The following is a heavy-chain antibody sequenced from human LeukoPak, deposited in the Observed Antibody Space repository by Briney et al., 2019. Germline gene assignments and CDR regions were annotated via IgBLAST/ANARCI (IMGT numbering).Heavy chain of an antibody. CDR2: INANNGDT. Sequence: GASVKVSCKASGYSFTAHYIHWARQAPGQGLEWMGWINANNGDTHFAQTFQGRVTMTRDTSINTAYMELSGLRSGDTAVYYCARQQLVGGFDPWGQGTLVTVSS. D-gene: IGHD1-1*01. J-gene: IGHJ5*02. CDR1: GYSFTAHY. CDR3: ARQQLVGGFDP. V-gene: IGHV1-2*02.